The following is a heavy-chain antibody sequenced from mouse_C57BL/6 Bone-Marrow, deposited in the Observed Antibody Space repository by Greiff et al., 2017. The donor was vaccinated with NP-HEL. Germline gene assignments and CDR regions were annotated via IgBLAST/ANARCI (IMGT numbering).Heavy chain of an antibody. Sequence: QVQLQQSGAELVRPGTSVKVSCKASGYAFTNYLIEWVKQRPGQGLEWIGVINPGSGGTNYNEKFKGKATLTADKSSSTAYMQLSSLTAEDSAVYFCAREGGQLRLRAWFAYWGQGTLVTVSA. CDR3: AREGGQLRLRAWFAY. CDR2: INPGSGGT. D-gene: IGHD3-2*02. CDR1: GYAFTNYL. J-gene: IGHJ3*01. V-gene: IGHV1-54*01.